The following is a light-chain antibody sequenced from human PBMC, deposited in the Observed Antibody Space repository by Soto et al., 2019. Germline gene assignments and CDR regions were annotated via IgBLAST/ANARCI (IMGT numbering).Light chain of an antibody. Sequence: QSVLSQPASVSGSPGQSITISYTGSISDVGSYNLVSWYQHHPGKVPKVIICEATKRPSGVSSRFSGSKSPNAASLTISGLQAEDEADYYCCSYAGNSRTFGSGTKVTVL. CDR2: EAT. CDR3: CSYAGNSRT. CDR1: ISDVGSYNL. V-gene: IGLV2-23*01. J-gene: IGLJ1*01.